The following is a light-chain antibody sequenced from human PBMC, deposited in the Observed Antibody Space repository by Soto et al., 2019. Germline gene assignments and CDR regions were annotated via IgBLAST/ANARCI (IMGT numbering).Light chain of an antibody. J-gene: IGKJ1*01. CDR1: QSISSW. CDR2: KAS. Sequence: DLQMTQSPSTLSASVGDRVTITCRASQSISSWLAWYQQKPGKAPKLLIYKASSLESGVPSRFSGSVSGTEFTLTIIILQPDYFATYYCQLYNSYSRSFGQGTKGEIK. V-gene: IGKV1-5*03. CDR3: QLYNSYSRS.